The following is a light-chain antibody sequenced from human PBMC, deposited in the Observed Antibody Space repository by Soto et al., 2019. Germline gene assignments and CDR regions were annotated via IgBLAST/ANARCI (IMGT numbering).Light chain of an antibody. J-gene: IGKJ1*01. Sequence: DMQITQYGNCLSGSLLDRVSITCRAIQSISSWLAWYQQKPGKAPKLLIYDASSLESGVPSRFSGSVSGTEFTLTISILYPHAFATYYCQQYNTYSPDGTFAQGTKVDIK. CDR2: DAS. V-gene: IGKV1-5*01. CDR1: QSISSW. CDR3: QQYNTYSPDGT.